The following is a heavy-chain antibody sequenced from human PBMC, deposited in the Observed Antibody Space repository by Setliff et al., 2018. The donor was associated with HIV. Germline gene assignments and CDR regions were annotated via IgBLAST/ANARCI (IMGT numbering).Heavy chain of an antibody. J-gene: IGHJ3*02. D-gene: IGHD3-22*01. CDR3: ARARERITMIVVVPDAFDI. CDR2: IIPIFGTA. CDR1: GGTFSSYA. V-gene: IGHV1-69*13. Sequence: SVKVSCKASGGTFSSYAISWVRQAPGQGLEWMGGIIPIFGTANYAQKFQGRVTITADESTSTAYMQLSSLRSEDTAVYYCARARERITMIVVVPDAFDIWGQGTMVTVSS.